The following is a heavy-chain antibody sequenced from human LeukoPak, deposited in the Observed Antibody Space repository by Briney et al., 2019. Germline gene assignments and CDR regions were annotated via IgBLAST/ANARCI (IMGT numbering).Heavy chain of an antibody. CDR1: GFTFSSYT. D-gene: IGHD5-18*01. V-gene: IGHV3-21*01. CDR2: ISSSSTYI. CDR3: AKTWCDTAMGCRWYFDL. Sequence: GGSLRLSCAASGFTFSSYTMNWVRQSPGKGLEWVSSISSSSTYIYYADSVKGRFTISRDNAKNSLYLQMNSLRAEDTAVYYCAKTWCDTAMGCRWYFDLWGRGTLVTVSS. J-gene: IGHJ2*01.